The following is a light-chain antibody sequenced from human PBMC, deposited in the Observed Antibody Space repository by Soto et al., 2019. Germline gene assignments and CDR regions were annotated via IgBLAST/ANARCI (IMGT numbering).Light chain of an antibody. CDR2: AAS. Sequence: DIQMTQSPSSVSASVGDRVTITCRASQGISSWLAWYQQKPGKAPKLLIYAASTWASGIPARFSGSGSRTEFRVTISRLPPEDLVTYYCQQTNTFPITFGQGTRLEIK. J-gene: IGKJ5*01. CDR3: QQTNTFPIT. CDR1: QGISSW. V-gene: IGKV1-12*01.